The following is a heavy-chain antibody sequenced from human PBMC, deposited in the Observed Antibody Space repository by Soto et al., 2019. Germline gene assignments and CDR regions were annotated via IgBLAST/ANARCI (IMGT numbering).Heavy chain of an antibody. Sequence: SETLSLTCAVYGGSFSGYYWSWIRQPPGKGLEWIGEINHSGSTNYNPSLKSRVTISVDTSKNQFSLKLSSVTAADTAVYYCARGSPNCSGGSCYNEGFDYWGQGTLVTVSS. CDR1: GGSFSGYY. V-gene: IGHV4-34*01. CDR2: INHSGST. D-gene: IGHD2-15*01. J-gene: IGHJ4*02. CDR3: ARGSPNCSGGSCYNEGFDY.